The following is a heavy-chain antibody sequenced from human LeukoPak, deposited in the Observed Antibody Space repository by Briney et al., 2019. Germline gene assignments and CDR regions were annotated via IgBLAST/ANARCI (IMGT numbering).Heavy chain of an antibody. CDR1: GFTVSSNY. V-gene: IGHV3-23*01. CDR3: AKDQVVVMTFDY. J-gene: IGHJ4*02. D-gene: IGHD3-22*01. CDR2: ICGSGGST. Sequence: GGSLRLSCAASGFTVSSNYMSWVRQAPGKGLEWVSAICGSGGSTYYADSLKGRFTISRDNSKNTLYLQMNSLRAEDTAVYYCAKDQVVVMTFDYWGQGTLVTVSS.